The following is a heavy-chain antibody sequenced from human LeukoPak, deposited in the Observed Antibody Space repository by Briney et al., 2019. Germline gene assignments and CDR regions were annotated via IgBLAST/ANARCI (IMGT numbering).Heavy chain of an antibody. CDR1: GGSFSGYY. CDR3: ARGPAKNWFDP. V-gene: IGHV4-34*01. Sequence: SETLSLTCAVYGGSFSGYYWSWIRQPPGKGLEWIGEIHHSGSTNYNPSLQSRVTISVDTSKNQFSLKLSSVTAADTAVYYCARGPAKNWFDPWGQGTLVTVSS. J-gene: IGHJ5*02. CDR2: IHHSGST.